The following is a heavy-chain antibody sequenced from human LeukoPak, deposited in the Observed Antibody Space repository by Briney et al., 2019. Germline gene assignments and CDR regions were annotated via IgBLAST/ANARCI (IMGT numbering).Heavy chain of an antibody. CDR2: IYYSWST. J-gene: IGHJ5*02. Sequence: SGALSLSCTVSGGSISSGGYYWGCIRQHPGKGLESIGYIYYSWSTYYNPGLKSIGTISVNTSKNQFSLKLSAVTAADTSVYYCARGIERVSWFDPWGQGALVTVAS. D-gene: IGHD3-22*01. V-gene: IGHV4-31*01. CDR1: GGSISSGGYY. CDR3: ARGIERVSWFDP.